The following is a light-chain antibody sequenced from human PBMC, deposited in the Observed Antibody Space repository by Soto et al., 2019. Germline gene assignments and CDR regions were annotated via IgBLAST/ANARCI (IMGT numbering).Light chain of an antibody. Sequence: QSALTQPASVSGSPGQSVTISCTGTSSDVGSYNLVSWYQQHPGKAPKLMIYEGSKRPSGVSNRFSGSTSGNTASLTISGLQAEDEDDYYCCSYAGSSTFMVFGGGTKVTVL. J-gene: IGLJ2*01. V-gene: IGLV2-23*03. CDR3: CSYAGSSTFMV. CDR1: SSDVGSYNL. CDR2: EGS.